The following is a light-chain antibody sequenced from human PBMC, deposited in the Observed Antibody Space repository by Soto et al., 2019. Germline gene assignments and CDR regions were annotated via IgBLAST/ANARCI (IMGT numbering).Light chain of an antibody. CDR2: KAS. J-gene: IGKJ1*01. Sequence: DIQMTQSPSTLSASVGDRVTITCRASQSITSWLAWYQQKPGKAPKLLIYKASSLESGVPSRFSGSGSGTEFTLTSSSLQPDDFATYCFQQYNSYRTFGQVTKVEIK. V-gene: IGKV1-5*03. CDR3: QQYNSYRT. CDR1: QSITSW.